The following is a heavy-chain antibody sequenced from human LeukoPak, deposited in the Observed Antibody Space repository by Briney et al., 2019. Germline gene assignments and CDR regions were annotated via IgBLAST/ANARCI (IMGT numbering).Heavy chain of an antibody. J-gene: IGHJ1*01. V-gene: IGHV3-21*01. CDR2: ISSSSSHM. Sequence: AGGSLRLSCAASGFTFNSYSVYWVRQAPGKGLEWVSSISSSSSHMFYADSVKGRFSISRDNANNSLFLQMNSLRAEDTAVYYCVRDSGSSYGYYFLHWGQGTLVTVSS. CDR1: GFTFNSYS. CDR3: VRDSGSSYGYYFLH. D-gene: IGHD1-26*01.